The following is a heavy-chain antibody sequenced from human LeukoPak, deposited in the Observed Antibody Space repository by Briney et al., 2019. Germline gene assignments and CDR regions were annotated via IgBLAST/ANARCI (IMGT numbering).Heavy chain of an antibody. CDR2: IYPGDSDT. J-gene: IGHJ3*02. Sequence: GESLKISCKGSGYSFTSYWIGWVRQMPGKGLEWMGIIYPGDSDTRYSPSFQGQVTISADKSISTAYLQWSSLKASDTAMYYCARQGLYSGSYPVGAFDIWGQGTMVTVSS. V-gene: IGHV5-51*01. CDR3: ARQGLYSGSYPVGAFDI. CDR1: GYSFTSYW. D-gene: IGHD1-26*01.